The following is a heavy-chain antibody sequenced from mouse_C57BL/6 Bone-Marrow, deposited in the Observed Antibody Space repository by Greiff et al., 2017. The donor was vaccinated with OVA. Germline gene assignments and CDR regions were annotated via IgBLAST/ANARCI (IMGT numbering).Heavy chain of an antibody. CDR2: IRLKSDNYAT. Sequence: EVKLQESGGGLVQPGGSMKLSCVASGFTFSNYWMNWVRQSPEKGLEWVAQIRLKSDNYATHYAESVKGRFTISRYDSKSSVYLKMNNLRAEDTGIYYCTGASYDLYAMDYWGQGTSVTVSS. CDR3: TGASYDLYAMDY. J-gene: IGHJ4*01. V-gene: IGHV6-3*01. D-gene: IGHD2-10*01. CDR1: GFTFSNYW.